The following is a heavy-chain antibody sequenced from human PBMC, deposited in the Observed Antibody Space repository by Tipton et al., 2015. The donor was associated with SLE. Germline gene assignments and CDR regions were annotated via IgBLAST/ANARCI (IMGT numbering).Heavy chain of an antibody. CDR1: GFTFSSYE. Sequence: SLRLSCATSGFTFSSYEMNWVRQAPGKGLEWVSYISSSGGSIYYPDSVKGRFTISRDNAKNSLYLQMNSLRAEDTAVYYCAREGGDNDAFDIWGQGTMVTVSS. V-gene: IGHV3-48*03. CDR3: AREGGDNDAFDI. CDR2: ISSSGGSI. D-gene: IGHD3-16*01. J-gene: IGHJ3*02.